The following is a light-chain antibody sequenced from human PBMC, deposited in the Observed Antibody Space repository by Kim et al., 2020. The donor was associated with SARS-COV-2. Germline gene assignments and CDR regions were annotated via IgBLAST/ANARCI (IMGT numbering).Light chain of an antibody. CDR3: QQYGSSPRT. CDR1: QRVSSSY. Sequence: APGERATLSCRASQRVSSSYLAWYQQKPGQAPRLLIYGASSRATGIPDRFSGSGSGTDFTLTISRLEPEDFAVYYCQQYGSSPRTLGQGTKVDIK. V-gene: IGKV3-20*01. CDR2: GAS. J-gene: IGKJ1*01.